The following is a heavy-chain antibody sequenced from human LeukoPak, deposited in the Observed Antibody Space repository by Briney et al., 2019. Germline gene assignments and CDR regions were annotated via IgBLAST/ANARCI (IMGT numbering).Heavy chain of an antibody. CDR1: GITFSNAL. V-gene: IGHV3-15*01. CDR3: TTVRGSSWQFFQH. J-gene: IGHJ1*01. CDR2: IKSKTDGGTT. D-gene: IGHD6-13*01. Sequence: GGSLRLSCAASGITFSNALMRWVRRAPGKGVELVGRIKSKTDGGTTDYAAPVKGRFTISRDDSKNTVYLQMNSLKTEDTGVYYCTTVRGSSWQFFQHWGPGNLVTVSS.